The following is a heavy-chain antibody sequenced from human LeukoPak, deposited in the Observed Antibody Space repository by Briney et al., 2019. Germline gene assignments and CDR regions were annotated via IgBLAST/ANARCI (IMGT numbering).Heavy chain of an antibody. D-gene: IGHD2-21*01. CDR1: GFIFSSYE. V-gene: IGHV3-48*03. J-gene: IGHJ4*02. Sequence: PGGSLRLSCAGHGFIFSSYEINWVRQAPGKGLEWISCIGINEDNIYYADSVKGRFTISRDNAKSSVFLQMNSLRVEDTAVYYCARETAHCGGDCYDYWGQGTLVTVSS. CDR3: ARETAHCGGDCYDY. CDR2: IGINEDNI.